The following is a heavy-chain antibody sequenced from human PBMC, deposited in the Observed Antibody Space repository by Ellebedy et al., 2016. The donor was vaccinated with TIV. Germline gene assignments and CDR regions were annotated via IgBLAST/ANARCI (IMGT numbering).Heavy chain of an antibody. CDR2: IDAAGYP. Sequence: PGGSLRLSCVASGFTFSSYDMHWVRQVTGKGLEWVSIIDAAGYPNYPGSVKGRFTISRENAKNSLYLQLNSLRAGDTAIYYCARSASPTRLWFGETFAHGGMDVWGQGTKVTVSS. CDR3: ARSASPTRLWFGETFAHGGMDV. D-gene: IGHD3-10*01. V-gene: IGHV3-13*05. CDR1: GFTFSSYD. J-gene: IGHJ6*02.